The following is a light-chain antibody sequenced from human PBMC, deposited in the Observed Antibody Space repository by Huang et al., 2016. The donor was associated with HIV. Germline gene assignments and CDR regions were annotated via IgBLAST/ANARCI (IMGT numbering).Light chain of an antibody. Sequence: EIVMTQSPATLSVSPGERVTLSCRASQSVGSTSAGYQKTPGQATRLIMFGEYKRAIGIPPRFSGSGSGTEFTLTISSLQSEDFAVYYCQQYDTPPTTFGPGTRVDIK. CDR2: GEY. CDR1: QSVGST. V-gene: IGKV3-15*01. J-gene: IGKJ3*01. CDR3: QQYDTPPTT.